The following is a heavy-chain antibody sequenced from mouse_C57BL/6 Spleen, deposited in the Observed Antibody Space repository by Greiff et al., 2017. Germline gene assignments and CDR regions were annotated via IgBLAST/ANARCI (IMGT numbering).Heavy chain of an antibody. CDR1: GYSFTGYY. J-gene: IGHJ4*01. V-gene: IGHV1-42*01. CDR3: ARNYDVAMDY. CDR2: INPSTGGT. D-gene: IGHD2-4*01. Sequence: VQLQQSGPELVKPGASVKISCKASGYSFTGYYMNWVKQSPEKSLEWIGEINPSTGGTTYNQKFKAKATLTVDKSSSTAYMQRKSLTSEDSAVYYCARNYDVAMDYWGQGTSVTVSS.